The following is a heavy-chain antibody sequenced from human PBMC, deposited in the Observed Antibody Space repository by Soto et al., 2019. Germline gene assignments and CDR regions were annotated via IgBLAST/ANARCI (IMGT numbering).Heavy chain of an antibody. Sequence: QVQLVQSGADLKKPGASVQVSCKTSGYTFSNYAINWVRQAPGQGLEWMGWISSYNSYNGDTKYARMLQDRLTMTIVICTATAYMELRSVRSDDTAVYYCARSELERGEVGYYGMDVWGQGTTVTVSS. CDR1: GYTFSNYA. CDR2: ISSYNSYNGDT. D-gene: IGHD3-16*01. CDR3: ARSELERGEVGYYGMDV. V-gene: IGHV1-18*04. J-gene: IGHJ6*02.